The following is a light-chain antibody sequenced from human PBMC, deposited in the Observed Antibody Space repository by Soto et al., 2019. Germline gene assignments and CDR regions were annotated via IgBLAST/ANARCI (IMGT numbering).Light chain of an antibody. CDR1: QSLHCDGKTY. CDR3: MQTLHFPLT. V-gene: IGKV2D-29*01. CDR2: EVS. J-gene: IGKJ4*01. Sequence: DIVMTQTPLSLSVTPGQPASISCKSTQSLHCDGKTYVYWYRQKSGQPPQLLIFEVSNRFSGVTDRFSGSGSETDFTLKISRVEAEDVGVYYCMQTLHFPLTFGGGTKVEIK.